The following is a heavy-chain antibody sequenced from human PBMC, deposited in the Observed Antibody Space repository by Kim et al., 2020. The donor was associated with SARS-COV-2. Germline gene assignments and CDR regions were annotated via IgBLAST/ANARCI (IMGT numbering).Heavy chain of an antibody. J-gene: IGHJ4*02. V-gene: IGHV4-39*01. CDR1: GGSISSSSYY. CDR2: IYYSGST. Sequence: SETLSLTCTVSGGSISSSSYYWGWIRQPPGKGLEWIGSIYYSGSTYYNPSLKSRVTISVDTSKNQFSLKLSSVTAADTAVYYCARQRGYCSGGSCYPGPSDWGQGTLVTVSS. CDR3: ARQRGYCSGGSCYPGPSD. D-gene: IGHD2-15*01.